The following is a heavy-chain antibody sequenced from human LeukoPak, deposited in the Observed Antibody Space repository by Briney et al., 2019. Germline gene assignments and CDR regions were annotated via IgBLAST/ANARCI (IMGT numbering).Heavy chain of an antibody. Sequence: AGGSLRLSCIASGFTFDDFWMSWVRQAPGRGLEWVATINKDGSETYFVDSVRGRFTISRDNAKSSVSLQMNSVTVEDTAVYYCARDLGGGPPGYWGQGTLVTVSS. D-gene: IGHD4-23*01. CDR3: ARDLGGGPPGY. CDR2: INKDGSET. CDR1: GFTFDDFW. V-gene: IGHV3-7*01. J-gene: IGHJ4*02.